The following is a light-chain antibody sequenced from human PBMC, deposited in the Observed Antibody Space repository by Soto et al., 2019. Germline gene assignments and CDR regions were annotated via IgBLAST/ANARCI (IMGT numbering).Light chain of an antibody. CDR1: QSISSY. J-gene: IGKJ3*01. V-gene: IGKV1-39*01. Sequence: DIQMTQSPSSLSASVGDRVTITCRASQSISSYLNWYQQKPGKAPKLLIYAASSLQSGVPSRFSDSGSGTDFTLTISSLQPEDFATYYCQQSYSTPLFTFGPGTKVDI. CDR2: AAS. CDR3: QQSYSTPLFT.